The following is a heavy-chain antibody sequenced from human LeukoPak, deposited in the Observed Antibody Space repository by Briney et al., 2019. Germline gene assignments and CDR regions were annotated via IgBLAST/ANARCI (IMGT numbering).Heavy chain of an antibody. J-gene: IGHJ6*02. D-gene: IGHD3-10*01. CDR2: IIPIFGTA. Sequence: GASVKVSCKASGGTFSSSAISWVRQAPGQGLEWMGGIIPIFGTANYAQRFQGRVTIIADESTSTAYMELSSLRSEDTAVYYCARGLPKTAPGGGFYYYGMDVWGQGTTVTVSS. CDR1: GGTFSSSA. V-gene: IGHV1-69*13. CDR3: ARGLPKTAPGGGFYYYGMDV.